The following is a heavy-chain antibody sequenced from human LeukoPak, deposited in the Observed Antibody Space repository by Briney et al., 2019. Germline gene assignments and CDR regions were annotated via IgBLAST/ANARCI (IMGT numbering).Heavy chain of an antibody. J-gene: IGHJ4*02. CDR1: KFTFSDYY. V-gene: IGHV3-7*04. D-gene: IGHD3/OR15-3a*01. Sequence: GGSLRLSCAASKFTFSDYYMTWVRQAPGKGPEWVAYMNQFGTEIKYLDSVKGRFTISRDNAKNSLYLWMTSLTADDTAEYYCARGTYYYEFWGQGTLVIVSS. CDR3: ARGTYYYEF. CDR2: MNQFGTEI.